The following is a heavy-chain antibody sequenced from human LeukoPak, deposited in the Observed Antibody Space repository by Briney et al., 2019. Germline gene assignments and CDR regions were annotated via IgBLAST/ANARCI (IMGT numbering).Heavy chain of an antibody. J-gene: IGHJ4*02. CDR3: ARDLIIAAAAFDY. CDR2: ISYDGSNK. D-gene: IGHD6-13*01. Sequence: GGSLRLSCAASGFTFSSYGMHWVRQAPGKGLEWVAVISYDGSNKYYADSVKGRFTISRDNSKNTLYLQMNSLRAEDTAVYYCARDLIIAAAAFDYWGQGTLVTVSS. CDR1: GFTFSSYG. V-gene: IGHV3-30*03.